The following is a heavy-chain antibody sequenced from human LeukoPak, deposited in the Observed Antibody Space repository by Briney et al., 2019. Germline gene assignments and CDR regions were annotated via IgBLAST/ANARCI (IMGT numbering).Heavy chain of an antibody. Sequence: SETLSLTCTVSGGSISSYYWSWIRQPPGKGLEWIGYIYYSGSTNYNPSLKGRVTISVDTSKNQFSLKLSSVAAADTAVYYCARGGYNWNYWGQGTLVTVST. D-gene: IGHD1-20*01. V-gene: IGHV4-59*08. CDR3: ARGGYNWNY. J-gene: IGHJ4*02. CDR1: GGSISSYY. CDR2: IYYSGST.